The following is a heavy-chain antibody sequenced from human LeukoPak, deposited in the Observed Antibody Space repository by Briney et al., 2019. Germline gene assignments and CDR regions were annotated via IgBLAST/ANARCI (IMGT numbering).Heavy chain of an antibody. J-gene: IGHJ6*03. Sequence: GGSLRLSCAASGFTFSSYWMHWVRQAPGKGLVWVSRINSDGSSTSYADSVKGRFTISRDNAKNTLYLQMNSLRAEDTAVYYCARDSLLWFGELLQDYYYYMDVWGKGTTVTVSS. V-gene: IGHV3-74*01. D-gene: IGHD3-10*01. CDR3: ARDSLLWFGELLQDYYYYMDV. CDR1: GFTFSSYW. CDR2: INSDGSST.